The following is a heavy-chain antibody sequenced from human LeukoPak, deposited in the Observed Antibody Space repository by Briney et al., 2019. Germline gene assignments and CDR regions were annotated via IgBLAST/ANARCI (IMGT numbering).Heavy chain of an antibody. CDR2: IYYSGST. CDR1: GYSISSGDY. D-gene: IGHD2/OR15-2a*01. Sequence: ASETLSLTCAVSGYSISSGDYWAWLRQPPGKGLEWIGSIYYSGSTDYNPSLKSRVSISVDTSKNQFSLKPFSVTAADTDVYYCAKDSTAAWFDPWGQATLVTVSS. V-gene: IGHV4-38-2*02. J-gene: IGHJ5*02. CDR3: AKDSTAAWFDP.